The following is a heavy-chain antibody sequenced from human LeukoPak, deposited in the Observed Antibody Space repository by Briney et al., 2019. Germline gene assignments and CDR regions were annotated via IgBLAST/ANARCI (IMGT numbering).Heavy chain of an antibody. D-gene: IGHD4-17*01. CDR3: ARGEDYGTNSFDY. V-gene: IGHV3-48*03. Sequence: GGSLRLSCAASGFTFSSYEMNWVRQAPGKGLEWVSYITTSGRTIYYADSVKGRFTISRDNAKNSLYLQMNSLRAEDTAVYYCARGEDYGTNSFDYWGQGTLITVSS. CDR1: GFTFSSYE. J-gene: IGHJ4*02. CDR2: ITTSGRTI.